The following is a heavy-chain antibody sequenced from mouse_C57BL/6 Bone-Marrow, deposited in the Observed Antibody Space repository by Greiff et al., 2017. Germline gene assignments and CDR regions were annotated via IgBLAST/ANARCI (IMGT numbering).Heavy chain of an antibody. D-gene: IGHD3-1*01. CDR2: IYPGSGNT. CDR1: GYSFTSYY. V-gene: IGHV1-66*01. J-gene: IGHJ1*03. Sequence: VQLQQSGPELVKPGASVKISCKASGYSFTSYYIHWVKQRPGQGLEWIGWIYPGSGNTKYNEKFKGKATLTADTSSSTAYMQLSSLTSEDSAVYYCAGGFYWYFDVWGTGTTVTVSS. CDR3: AGGFYWYFDV.